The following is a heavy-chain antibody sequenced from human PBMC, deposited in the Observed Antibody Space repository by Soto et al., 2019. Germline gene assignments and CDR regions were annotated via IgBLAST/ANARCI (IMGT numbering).Heavy chain of an antibody. V-gene: IGHV4-59*02. CDR3: ARDWLSRSIDY. Sequence: SETLSLTCNVSGGSVSGYHWSWIRQPPGKGLEWIGYINNNGNTDYNPSLESRVTISVDTSRNQISLYLTSVTAADTAIYYCARDWLSRSIDYGGQGALVTVSS. CDR2: INNNGNT. J-gene: IGHJ4*02. D-gene: IGHD5-12*01. CDR1: GGSVSGYH.